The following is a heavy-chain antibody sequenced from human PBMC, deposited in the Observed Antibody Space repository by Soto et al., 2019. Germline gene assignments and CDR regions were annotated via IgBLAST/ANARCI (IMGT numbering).Heavy chain of an antibody. D-gene: IGHD3-9*01. CDR2: IYYSGST. Sequence: PSETLSLTCTVSGGSISSGDYYWSWIRQPPGKGLEWIGYIYYSGSTYYNPSLKSRVTISVDTSKNQFSLKLSSVTAADTAVYYCAREIRYFDWLLAGAWFDPWGQGTLVTVSS. J-gene: IGHJ5*02. CDR3: AREIRYFDWLLAGAWFDP. V-gene: IGHV4-30-4*01. CDR1: GGSISSGDYY.